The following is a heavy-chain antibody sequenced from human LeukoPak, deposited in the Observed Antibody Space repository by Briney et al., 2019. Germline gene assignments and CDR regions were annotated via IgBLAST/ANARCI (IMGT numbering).Heavy chain of an antibody. CDR3: ARVNVEKAMGTYYYYGMDV. J-gene: IGHJ6*02. D-gene: IGHD5-18*01. CDR1: GYTFTTYA. V-gene: IGHV7-4-1*02. Sequence: WASVKVSCKASGYTFTTYAMNWVRQAPGQGLEWMGWINTNTGNPTYAQGFTGRFVFSLDTSVSTAYLQVSSLKAEDTAVYYCARVNVEKAMGTYYYYGMDVWGQGTTVTVSS. CDR2: INTNTGNP.